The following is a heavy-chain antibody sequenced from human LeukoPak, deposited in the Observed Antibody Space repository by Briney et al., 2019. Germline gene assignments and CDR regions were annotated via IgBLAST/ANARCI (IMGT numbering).Heavy chain of an antibody. D-gene: IGHD1-26*01. Sequence: GGSLRLSCAASGFTFSRYGMHWVRQAPGKGLEWVAVIWYDGSNEYYADSVKGRFTIFRDNSKNTLHLQMNSLRAEDTAVYYCARPLVGDALDYWGQGTLATVSS. J-gene: IGHJ4*02. CDR3: ARPLVGDALDY. CDR1: GFTFSRYG. V-gene: IGHV3-33*01. CDR2: IWYDGSNE.